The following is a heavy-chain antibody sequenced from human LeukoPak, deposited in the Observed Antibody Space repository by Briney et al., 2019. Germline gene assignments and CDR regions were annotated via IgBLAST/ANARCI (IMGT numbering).Heavy chain of an antibody. CDR1: GVTFRSYW. D-gene: IGHD4-17*01. V-gene: IGHV3-7*01. Sequence: SGGSLRLSCEASGVTFRSYWMSWVRQAPGKGLEWVANIKEDGSEKYYVDSVKGRFTISRDNAKNSLYLQMNSLRAEDTAAYFCATDSEYGFPRWGQGTQVIVSS. J-gene: IGHJ4*02. CDR2: IKEDGSEK. CDR3: ATDSEYGFPR.